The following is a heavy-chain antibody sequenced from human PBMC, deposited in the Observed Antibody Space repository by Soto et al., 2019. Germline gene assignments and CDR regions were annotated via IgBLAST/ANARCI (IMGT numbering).Heavy chain of an antibody. Sequence: SETLSLTCTVSGGSISSYYWSWIRQPPGKGLEWIGYIYYSGSTNYNPSLKSRVTISVDTSKNQFSLKLSSVTAADTAVYYCARGGITIFGVVIIPSYYMDVWGKGTTVTVSS. CDR2: IYYSGST. D-gene: IGHD3-3*01. J-gene: IGHJ6*03. CDR3: ARGGITIFGVVIIPSYYMDV. CDR1: GGSISSYY. V-gene: IGHV4-59*01.